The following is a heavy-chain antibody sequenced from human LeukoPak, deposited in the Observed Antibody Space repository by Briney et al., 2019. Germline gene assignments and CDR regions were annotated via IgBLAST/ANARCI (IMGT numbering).Heavy chain of an antibody. J-gene: IGHJ4*02. Sequence: SSVKVSCKASGGTFSSYAISWVRQAPGQGLEWMGRIIPILGIANYAQKFQGRVTITADKSTSTAYMELSSLRSEDTAMYYCAREGEIGYDLSDYWGQGTLVTVSS. CDR3: AREGEIGYDLSDY. CDR1: GGTFSSYA. CDR2: IIPILGIA. V-gene: IGHV1-69*04. D-gene: IGHD5-12*01.